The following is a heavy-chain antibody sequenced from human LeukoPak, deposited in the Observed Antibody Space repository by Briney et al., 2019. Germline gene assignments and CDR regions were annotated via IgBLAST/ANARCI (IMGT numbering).Heavy chain of an antibody. CDR2: ISGSGGST. J-gene: IGHJ4*02. V-gene: IGHV3-23*01. Sequence: PGGSLRLSCAASGFTFSSYAMSWVRQAPGKGLEWVSAISGSGGSTYYADSVKGRFTISRDNSKNTLYLQMNSLRAEDTAVYCCAKDGGYDFWSGYYMDYWGQGTLVTVSS. D-gene: IGHD3-3*01. CDR3: AKDGGYDFWSGYYMDY. CDR1: GFTFSSYA.